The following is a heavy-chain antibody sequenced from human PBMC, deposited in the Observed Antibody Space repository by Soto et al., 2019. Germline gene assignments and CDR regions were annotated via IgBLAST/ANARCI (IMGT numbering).Heavy chain of an antibody. CDR1: GYTFTGYY. CDR3: ARNTGYSSEGFDS. CDR2: INPNSGGT. J-gene: IGHJ4*02. V-gene: IGHV1-2*04. Sequence: RASVKVSCKASGYTFTGYYMHWVRQAPGQGLEWMGWINPNSGGTNYAQKFQGWVTMTRDTSISTAYMELSRLRSDDTAVYYCARNTGYSSEGFDSWGQGTLVTVSS. D-gene: IGHD6-25*01.